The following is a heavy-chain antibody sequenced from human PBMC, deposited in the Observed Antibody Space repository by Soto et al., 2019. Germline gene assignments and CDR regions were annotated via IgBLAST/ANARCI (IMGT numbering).Heavy chain of an antibody. CDR3: ARVLGGMDCTNGVCQFRWFDP. V-gene: IGHV1-69*13. D-gene: IGHD2-8*01. CDR2: IIPIFGTA. CDR1: GGTFSCYA. Sequence: SVKVSCKDSGGTFSCYAISRVRQAPGQGLEWMGGIIPIFGTANYAQKFQGRVTITADESTSTAYMELSSLRSEDTAVYYCARVLGGMDCTNGVCQFRWFDPWGQGTPVTVSS. J-gene: IGHJ5*02.